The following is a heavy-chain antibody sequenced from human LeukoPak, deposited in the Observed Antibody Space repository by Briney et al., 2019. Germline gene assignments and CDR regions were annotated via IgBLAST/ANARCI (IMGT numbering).Heavy chain of an antibody. Sequence: ASVKVSCKASGGTFSSYAISWVRQAPGQGLEWMGWMNPNSGNTGYAQKFQGRVTITRNTSISTAYMELSSLRSEDTAVYYCARRGTRYYYYMDVWGKGTTVTVSS. CDR3: ARRGTRYYYYMDV. J-gene: IGHJ6*03. V-gene: IGHV1-8*03. CDR1: GGTFSSYA. CDR2: MNPNSGNT. D-gene: IGHD3-16*01.